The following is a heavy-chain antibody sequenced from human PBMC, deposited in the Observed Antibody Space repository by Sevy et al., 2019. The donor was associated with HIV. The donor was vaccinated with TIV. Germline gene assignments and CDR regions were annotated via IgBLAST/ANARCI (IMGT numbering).Heavy chain of an antibody. V-gene: IGHV3-15*01. J-gene: IGHJ6*02. CDR3: TTGFSVFDYYYGMDV. CDR2: IKSKTDGGTT. D-gene: IGHD3-3*02. Sequence: GESLKISCAASGFTFSNAWMSWVRQAPGKGLEWVGRIKSKTDGGTTDYAAPVKGRFTISRDDSKNTLYLQMNSLKTEDTAVYYCTTGFSVFDYYYGMDVWGQGTTVTVSS. CDR1: GFTFSNAW.